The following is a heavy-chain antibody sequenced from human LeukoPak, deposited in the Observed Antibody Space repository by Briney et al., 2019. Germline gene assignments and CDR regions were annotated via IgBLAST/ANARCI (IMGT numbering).Heavy chain of an antibody. CDR2: ISGSGGST. D-gene: IGHD2-2*01. CDR1: GFTFSSYA. J-gene: IGHJ6*02. V-gene: IGHV3-23*01. Sequence: GGSLRLSCAASGFTFSSYAMSWVRQAPGKGLEWVSAISGSGGSTYYADSVKGRFTISRDNSKNTLYLQMNSLRAEDTAVYYCAKDRGYCSSTSCQFYYYYYGMDVWGQGTTVTVSS. CDR3: AKDRGYCSSTSCQFYYYYYGMDV.